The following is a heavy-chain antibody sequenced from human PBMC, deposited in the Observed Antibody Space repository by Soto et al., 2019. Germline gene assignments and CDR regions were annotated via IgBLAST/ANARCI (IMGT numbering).Heavy chain of an antibody. D-gene: IGHD3-22*01. J-gene: IGHJ4*02. CDR3: ARGPKFLGGSGYYYEVY. CDR2: MNPNSGNT. V-gene: IGHV1-8*01. CDR1: GYTFTSYD. Sequence: GASVKVSCKASGYTFTSYDINWVRQATGQGLEWMGWMNPNSGNTGYAQKFQGRVTMTRNTSIRTAYMELRSPRSEDTAVYSCARGPKFLGGSGYYYEVYWRQGTLVTVSS.